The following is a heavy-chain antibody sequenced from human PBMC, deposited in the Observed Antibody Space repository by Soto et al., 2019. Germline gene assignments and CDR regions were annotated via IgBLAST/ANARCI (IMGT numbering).Heavy chain of an antibody. CDR1: GDSVSRNSAA. J-gene: IGHJ6*02. CDR2: TYYRSKWYN. CDR3: ARGHLGGMDV. Sequence: SQSLARTCAISGDSVSRNSAAWNWISQSPSRGLEWLGRTYYRSKWYNDYAVSVKSRITINPDTSKNQFSLQLNSVTPEDTAVYYCARGHLGGMDVWGHGTTVTAP. V-gene: IGHV6-1*01.